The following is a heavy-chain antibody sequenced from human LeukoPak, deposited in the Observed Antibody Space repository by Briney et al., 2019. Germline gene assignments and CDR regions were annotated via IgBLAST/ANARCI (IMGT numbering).Heavy chain of an antibody. CDR2: ISGSGGST. D-gene: IGHD3-10*01. CDR3: AKDLVTMVRGARDYYMDV. J-gene: IGHJ6*03. V-gene: IGHV3-23*01. Sequence: GGSLRLSCAASGFTFSSYAMSCVRQAPGKGLEWVSAISGSGGSTYYADSVKGRFTISRDNSKNTLYLQMNSLRAEDTAVYYCAKDLVTMVRGARDYYMDVRGKGTTVTVSS. CDR1: GFTFSSYA.